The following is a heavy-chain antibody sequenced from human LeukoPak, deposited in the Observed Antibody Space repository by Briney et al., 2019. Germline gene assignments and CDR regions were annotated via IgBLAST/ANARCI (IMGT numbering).Heavy chain of an antibody. D-gene: IGHD3-10*01. CDR3: ARDSPREYYYGSGTDSSPRYWFDP. V-gene: IGHV1-69*04. CDR2: IIPILGIA. Sequence: ASVKVSCKASGGTFSSYAISWVRQAPGQGLEWMGRIIPILGIANYAQKFQGRVTITADKSTSTAYMELSSLRSEDTAVYYCARDSPREYYYGSGTDSSPRYWFDPWGQGTLVTVSS. CDR1: GGTFSSYA. J-gene: IGHJ5*02.